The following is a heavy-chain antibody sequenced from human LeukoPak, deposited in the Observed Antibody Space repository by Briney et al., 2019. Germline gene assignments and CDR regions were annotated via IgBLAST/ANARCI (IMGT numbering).Heavy chain of an antibody. J-gene: IGHJ4*02. Sequence: SETLSLTCAVYGGSFSGYYWSWIRQPPGKGLEGIGEINHSGSTNYNPSLKSRVTISVDTSKNQFSLKLSSVTAADTAVYYCAAGGAPDYWGQGTLVTVSS. CDR3: AAGGAPDY. V-gene: IGHV4-34*01. D-gene: IGHD3-10*01. CDR1: GGSFSGYY. CDR2: INHSGST.